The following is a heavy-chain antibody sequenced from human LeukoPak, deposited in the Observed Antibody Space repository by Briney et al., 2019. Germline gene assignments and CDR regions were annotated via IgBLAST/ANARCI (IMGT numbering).Heavy chain of an antibody. CDR3: ARDSSSWWRGWFDP. J-gene: IGHJ5*02. V-gene: IGHV4-59*01. Sequence: SETLSLTCTVSGGSISSYYWSWIRQPPGKGLEWIGYIYYSGSTNYNPSLKSRVTISVDTSKNQFSLKLSSVTAADTAVYYCARDSSSWWRGWFDPWGQGTLVTVSS. D-gene: IGHD6-13*01. CDR2: IYYSGST. CDR1: GGSISSYY.